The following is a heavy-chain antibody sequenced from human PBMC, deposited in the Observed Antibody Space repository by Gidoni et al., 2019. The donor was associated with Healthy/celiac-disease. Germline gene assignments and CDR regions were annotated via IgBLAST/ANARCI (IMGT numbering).Heavy chain of an antibody. V-gene: IGHV4-34*01. CDR2: INHSGST. CDR3: ARGPVYYYGSGSTSLDY. Sequence: QVQLQQWGAGLLKPSEPLSLTCAVYGGSFSGYYWSWIRQPPGKGLEWIGEINHSGSTNYNPSLKSRVTISVDTSKNQFSLKLSSVTAADTAVYYCARGPVYYYGSGSTSLDYWGQGTLVTVSS. CDR1: GGSFSGYY. D-gene: IGHD3-10*01. J-gene: IGHJ4*02.